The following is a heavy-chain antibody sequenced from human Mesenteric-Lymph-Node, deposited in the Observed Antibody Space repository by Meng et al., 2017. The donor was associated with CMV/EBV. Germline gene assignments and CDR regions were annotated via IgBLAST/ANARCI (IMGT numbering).Heavy chain of an antibody. J-gene: IGHJ4*02. D-gene: IGHD1-26*01. Sequence: GESLKISCKGSGYSFTSYWIAWVRQMPGKGLDWMGIIYPGDSDTRYSPSFQGQVTISVDKSISTAYLQWSSLKASDTAMYFCARGAILGSTKSYVDSWGQGTLVTVSS. CDR1: GYSFTSYW. CDR3: ARGAILGSTKSYVDS. CDR2: IYPGDSDT. V-gene: IGHV5-51*01.